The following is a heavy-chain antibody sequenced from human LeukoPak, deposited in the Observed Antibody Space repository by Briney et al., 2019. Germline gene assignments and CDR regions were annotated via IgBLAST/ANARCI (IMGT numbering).Heavy chain of an antibody. CDR3: ARAPIRNYDFWIH. V-gene: IGHV1-69*02. D-gene: IGHD3-3*01. J-gene: IGHJ4*01. CDR2: IIPILGIA. Sequence: SVKVSCNASGRTLSTYTISRVPHAPGQGLESMATIIPILGIATCAQKSQHRLTITADTSTSTPYMELSSLRSQDTAVYYCARAPIRNYDFWIHWGDGTLVTVS. CDR1: GRTLSTYT.